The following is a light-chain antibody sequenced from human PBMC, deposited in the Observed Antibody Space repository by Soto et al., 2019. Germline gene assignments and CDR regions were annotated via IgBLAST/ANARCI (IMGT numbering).Light chain of an antibody. Sequence: EIVLTQSPGTLSLSPGERATISCRASQSVSSSYLAWYQQNRGQAPRLLIYGASSRATGIPDRFSGSGSGTDFPLTISRLEPEDFAVYYCQQYGSSRWTFGQGTKVEIK. CDR1: QSVSSSY. CDR2: GAS. CDR3: QQYGSSRWT. J-gene: IGKJ1*01. V-gene: IGKV3-20*01.